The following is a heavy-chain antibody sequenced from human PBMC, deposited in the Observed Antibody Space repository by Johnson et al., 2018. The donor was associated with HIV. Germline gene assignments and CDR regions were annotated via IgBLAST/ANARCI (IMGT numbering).Heavy chain of an antibody. D-gene: IGHD1-7*01. CDR1: GFMFDDYA. CDR3: ARDVGYNWNYEAAFDI. CDR2: IDWTGANA. J-gene: IGHJ3*02. V-gene: IGHV3-20*04. Sequence: MLLVESGGGVERTGESLRLSCVGSGFMFDDYAMSWVRQVPGKGLEWVSGIDWTGANAGYADSVKGRFTIFRDNAKNSLYIQMSGLREEDTALYYCARDVGYNWNYEAAFDIWCQGTMVTVSS.